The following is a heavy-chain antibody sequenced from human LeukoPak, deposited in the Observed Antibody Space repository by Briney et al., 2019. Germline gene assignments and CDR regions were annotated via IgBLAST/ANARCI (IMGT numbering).Heavy chain of an antibody. J-gene: IGHJ5*02. CDR1: GFTFSSYG. D-gene: IGHD5-12*01. CDR2: IWYDGSNK. V-gene: IGHV3-33*01. Sequence: GGSLRLSCAASGFTFSSYGMHWVRQAPGKGLEWVAVIWYDGSNKYYADSVKGRFTISRDNSKNTLYLQMNSLRAEDTAVYYCARESGYDSNNWFDPWGQGTLVTVSS. CDR3: ARESGYDSNNWFDP.